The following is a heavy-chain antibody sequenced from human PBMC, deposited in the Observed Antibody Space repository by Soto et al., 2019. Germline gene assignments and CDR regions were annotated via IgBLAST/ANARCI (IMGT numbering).Heavy chain of an antibody. CDR3: ARDTRKELWAEGLNAMDV. CDR2: ISAYNGQT. Sequence: QVQLVQSGPEVKKPGASVNVSCKASAYSYTSYGISWVRQAPGQGLEWMGWISAYNGQTNYAQKFRGRVTFTTDASTSTAFMQLRSPRSDDTAMYYCARDTRKELWAEGLNAMDVWGQGTTVTV. CDR1: AYSYTSYG. V-gene: IGHV1-18*01. J-gene: IGHJ6*02. D-gene: IGHD3-16*01.